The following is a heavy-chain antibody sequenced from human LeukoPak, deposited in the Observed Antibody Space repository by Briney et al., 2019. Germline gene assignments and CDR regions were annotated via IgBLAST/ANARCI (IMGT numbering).Heavy chain of an antibody. CDR2: IYYSGST. J-gene: IGHJ4*02. CDR1: GGSISSYY. Sequence: PSETLSLTCTVSGGSISSYYWSWIRQPPGKGLEWIGYIYYSGSTNYNPSLKSRVTISVDTSKNQFSLKLSSVTAADTAVYYCARDRGGSYHRSRYYFDYWGQGTLVTVSS. CDR3: ARDRGGSYHRSRYYFDY. D-gene: IGHD1-26*01. V-gene: IGHV4-59*12.